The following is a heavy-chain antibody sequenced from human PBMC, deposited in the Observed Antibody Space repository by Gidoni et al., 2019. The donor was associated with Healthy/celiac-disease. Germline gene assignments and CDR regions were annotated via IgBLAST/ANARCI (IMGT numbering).Heavy chain of an antibody. CDR1: GYTFTGYY. Sequence: QVQLVQSGAEVTKHGASVTVSCKASGYTFTGYYLHWVRQAPGQGLEWMGWINPNSGGTNYAQKFQGRVTRTRDTSISTAYMELSRLRSDDTAVYYCARDRRTGSKNDFWSGYYYWGQGTLVTVSS. CDR2: INPNSGGT. J-gene: IGHJ4*02. D-gene: IGHD3-3*01. CDR3: ARDRRTGSKNDFWSGYYY. V-gene: IGHV1-2*02.